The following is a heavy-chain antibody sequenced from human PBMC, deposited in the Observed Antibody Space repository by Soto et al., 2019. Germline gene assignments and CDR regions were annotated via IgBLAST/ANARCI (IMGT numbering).Heavy chain of an antibody. V-gene: IGHV1-18*04. CDR3: ARVDYDILTGYYATYFDY. CDR1: GYIFTSYG. J-gene: IGHJ4*02. Sequence: XSVKVSCKASGYIFTSYGINWVRQAPGQGLEWMGWISAYNGNTNYAQNLQGRVTMTTDTSTSTAYMELRSLRSDDTAVYYCARVDYDILTGYYATYFDYWGQGTLVTVSS. D-gene: IGHD3-9*01. CDR2: ISAYNGNT.